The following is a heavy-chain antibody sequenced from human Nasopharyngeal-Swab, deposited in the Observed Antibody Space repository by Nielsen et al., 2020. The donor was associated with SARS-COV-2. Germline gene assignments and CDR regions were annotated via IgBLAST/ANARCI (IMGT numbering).Heavy chain of an antibody. D-gene: IGHD4-17*01. V-gene: IGHV1-2*06. CDR3: ARALSARTTFNCLGP. CDR2: IDPNTGGT. J-gene: IGHJ5*02. Sequence: WARKAPGEGLEWMGRIDPNTGGTSSAQMFQGRVTMTRDTSISAVYIEGTSLTSDDTAVYYCARALSARTTFNCLGPWGQGTLVTVSS.